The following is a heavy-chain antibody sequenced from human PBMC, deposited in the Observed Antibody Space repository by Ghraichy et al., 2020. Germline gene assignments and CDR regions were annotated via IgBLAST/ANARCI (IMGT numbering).Heavy chain of an antibody. Sequence: ESLNISCTVSGGSISSYYWSWIRQPPGKGLEWIGYIYYSGSTNYNPSLKSRVTISVDTSKNQFSLKLSSVTAADTAVYYCARSITVNPYYFDYWGQGTLVTVSS. D-gene: IGHD4-17*01. J-gene: IGHJ4*02. CDR1: GGSISSYY. CDR2: IYYSGST. V-gene: IGHV4-59*01. CDR3: ARSITVNPYYFDY.